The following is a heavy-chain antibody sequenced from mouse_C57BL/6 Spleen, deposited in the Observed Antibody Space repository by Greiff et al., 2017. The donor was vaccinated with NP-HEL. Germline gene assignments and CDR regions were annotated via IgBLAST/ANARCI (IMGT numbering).Heavy chain of an antibody. D-gene: IGHD2-1*01. V-gene: IGHV1-64*01. J-gene: IGHJ4*01. CDR1: GYTFTSYW. CDR3: AREGVYYGNSYAMDY. Sequence: VQLQQPGAELVKPGASVKLSCKASGYTFTSYWMHWVKQRPGQGLEWIGMIHPNSGSTNYNEKFKSKATLTVDKSSSTAYMQLSSLTSEDSAVYYCAREGVYYGNSYAMDYWGQGTSVTVSS. CDR2: IHPNSGST.